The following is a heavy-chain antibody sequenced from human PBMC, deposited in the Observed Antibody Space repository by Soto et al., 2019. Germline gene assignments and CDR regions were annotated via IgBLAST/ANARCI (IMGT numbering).Heavy chain of an antibody. CDR3: AREDFYDSGYSYYYYGMDV. CDR1: GGSISSGGYY. D-gene: IGHD5-12*01. Sequence: NPSETLSLTCTVSGGSISSGGYYWSWIRQHPGKGLEWIGYIYYSGSTYYNPSLKSRVTISVDTSKNQFSLKLSSVTAADTAVYYCAREDFYDSGYSYYYYGMDVWGQGTTVTVSS. CDR2: IYYSGST. V-gene: IGHV4-31*03. J-gene: IGHJ6*02.